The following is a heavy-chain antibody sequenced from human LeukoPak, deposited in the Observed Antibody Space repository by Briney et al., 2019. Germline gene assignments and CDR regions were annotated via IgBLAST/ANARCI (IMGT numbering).Heavy chain of an antibody. D-gene: IGHD3-16*01. J-gene: IGHJ4*02. Sequence: GASVKVSCKASGYTFTNYGIGWVRQAPGRGLEWMGWISGNNYNKKYSQKFQGRVTMTTDTATSTAYMELRSLGSDDTAIFYCAKQNEWNYAVDSWGQGALVTVSS. CDR1: GYTFTNYG. V-gene: IGHV1-18*01. CDR2: ISGNNYNK. CDR3: AKQNEWNYAVDS.